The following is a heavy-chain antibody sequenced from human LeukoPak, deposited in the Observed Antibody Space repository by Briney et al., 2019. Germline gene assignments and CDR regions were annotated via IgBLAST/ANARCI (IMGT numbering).Heavy chain of an antibody. CDR2: INEDGTSA. J-gene: IGHJ4*02. CDR1: GFGFSVYW. D-gene: IGHD5-18*01. V-gene: IGHV3-74*01. CDR3: ARVPTNSYGFGQ. Sequence: GGSLRPSCAASGFGFSVYWMHWVRQAPGKGLVWVAHINEDGTSASHADSVKGRFTISRDNAKNTLYLQMNSLTVEDTAVYYCARVPTNSYGFGQWGQGPLVTVSS.